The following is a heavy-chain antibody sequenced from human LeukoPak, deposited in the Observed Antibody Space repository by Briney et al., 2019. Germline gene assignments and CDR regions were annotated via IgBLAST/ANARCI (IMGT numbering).Heavy chain of an antibody. CDR1: GGSMRSSSYY. CDR3: ARVHYAKAFDAFDI. V-gene: IGHV4-39*07. CDR2: INHSGST. Sequence: PSETLSLTCVVSGGSMRSSSYYWGWIRQSPGGGLEYIGEINHSGSTNYNPSLKSRVTISVDTSKNQFSLKLSSVTAADTAVYYCARVHYAKAFDAFDIWGQGTMVTVSS. D-gene: IGHD2-2*01. J-gene: IGHJ3*02.